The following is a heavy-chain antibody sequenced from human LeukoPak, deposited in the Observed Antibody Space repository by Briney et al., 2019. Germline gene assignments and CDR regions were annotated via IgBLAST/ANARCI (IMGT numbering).Heavy chain of an antibody. V-gene: IGHV3-7*01. Sequence: GGSLRLSCAASGLIFSDFWMTWVRQAPGKGLEWVANMNQDGNEKRYVDSVKGRFTISRDNAKNLLFLQMNNMRVEDTAVYYCARDVVVITTGAFDIWGQGTMVTVSS. D-gene: IGHD3-22*01. CDR3: ARDVVVITTGAFDI. CDR2: MNQDGNEK. J-gene: IGHJ3*02. CDR1: GLIFSDFW.